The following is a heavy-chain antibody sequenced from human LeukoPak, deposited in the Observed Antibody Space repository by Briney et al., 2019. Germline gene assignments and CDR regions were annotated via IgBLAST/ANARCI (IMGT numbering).Heavy chain of an antibody. D-gene: IGHD6-13*01. V-gene: IGHV1-24*01. CDR2: FDPEDGET. J-gene: IGHJ4*02. CDR1: GYTLTELS. CDR3: ATGPPYSSSWSYFDY. Sequence: ASVKVSCKVSGYTLTELSMHWVRQAPGKGLEWMGGFDPEDGETIYAQKFQGRVTMTKDTSTDTAYMELSSLRSEDTAVYYCATGPPYSSSWSYFDYWGQGTLVTVSS.